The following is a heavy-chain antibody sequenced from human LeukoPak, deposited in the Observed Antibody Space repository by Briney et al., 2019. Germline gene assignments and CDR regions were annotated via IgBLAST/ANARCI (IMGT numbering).Heavy chain of an antibody. CDR2: IWYDGTNK. J-gene: IGHJ4*02. V-gene: IGHV3-30*02. CDR1: GFTFSSFG. Sequence: GGSLRLSCAASGFTFSSFGMHWVRQAPREGLEWVAVIWYDGTNKYYADSVKGRFTISRDNSKNTLYLQMNGLRPEDTAVYYCAKDLTAFLTVYYFDYWGQGTLVTVSP. CDR3: AKDLTAFLTVYYFDY. D-gene: IGHD2/OR15-2a*01.